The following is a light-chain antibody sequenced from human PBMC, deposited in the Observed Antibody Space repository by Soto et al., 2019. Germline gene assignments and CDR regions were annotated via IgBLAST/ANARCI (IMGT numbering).Light chain of an antibody. CDR3: QQYNNWPPLT. J-gene: IGKJ4*01. CDR1: QSVSSN. V-gene: IGKV3-15*01. CDR2: GAS. Sequence: EIMMTQSPATLSVSPGGRATLSCRASQSVSSNLAWYQQKPGQAPRLLIYGASTRATGIPARFSGSGSGTEFTLTISSLQSEDFAVYYCQQYNNWPPLTFGGGTKVEIK.